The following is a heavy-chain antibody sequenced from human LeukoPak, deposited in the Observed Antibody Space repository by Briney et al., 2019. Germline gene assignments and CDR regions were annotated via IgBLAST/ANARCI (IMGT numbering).Heavy chain of an antibody. D-gene: IGHD3-22*01. J-gene: IGHJ3*02. CDR2: IYHSGST. CDR3: ARLSTYYYDSSGYAGDAFDI. V-gene: IGHV4-4*02. CDR1: GGSISSSNW. Sequence: PSGTLSLTCAVSGGSISSSNWWSWVRQPPGKGLEWIGEIYHSGSTNYNPSLKSRVTISVDKSKNQFSLKLSSVTAADTAVYYCARLSTYYYDSSGYAGDAFDIWGQGTMVTVSS.